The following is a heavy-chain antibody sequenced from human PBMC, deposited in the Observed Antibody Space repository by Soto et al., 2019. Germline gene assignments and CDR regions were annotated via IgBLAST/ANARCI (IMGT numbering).Heavy chain of an antibody. CDR3: ARNPIVVVPAAMVRWFDP. D-gene: IGHD2-2*01. CDR2: IYHSGST. J-gene: IGHJ5*02. CDR1: GGSISSSNW. V-gene: IGHV4-4*02. Sequence: SETLSLTCAVSGGSISSSNWWSWVRQPPGKGLEWIGEIYHSGSTNYNPPLKSRGTISVDKSKNQFSLKLSSVTAADTAVYYCARNPIVVVPAAMVRWFDPWGQGTLVTVSS.